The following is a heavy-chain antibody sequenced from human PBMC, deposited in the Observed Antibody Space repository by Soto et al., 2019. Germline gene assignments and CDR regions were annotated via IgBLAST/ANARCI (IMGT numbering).Heavy chain of an antibody. CDR2: ISGSGGST. D-gene: IGHD7-27*01. CDR1: GFTFSSFA. Sequence: LRLSCAASGFTFSSFAMSWVRQSPGKGLEWVSTISGSGGSTYYADAVKGRFTISRDNSMGTLYLQMKSLRVEDTAIYYCAKEVSLGSTVDLGYWGQGALITVSS. V-gene: IGHV3-23*01. J-gene: IGHJ4*02. CDR3: AKEVSLGSTVDLGY.